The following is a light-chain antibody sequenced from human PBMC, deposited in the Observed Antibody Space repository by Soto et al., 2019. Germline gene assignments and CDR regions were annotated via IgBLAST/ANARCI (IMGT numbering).Light chain of an antibody. J-gene: IGLJ1*01. CDR2: DVN. CDR3: QSYDSSLSGDV. CDR1: ISDIGGYNF. V-gene: IGLV2-14*01. Sequence: QSALTQPASVSGSPGQSITISCTGTISDIGGYNFISWYQHHPGKAPKLVIYDVNNRPSGISYRFSGSKSGTSASLAITGLQAEDEADYYCQSYDSSLSGDVFGTGTKVTVL.